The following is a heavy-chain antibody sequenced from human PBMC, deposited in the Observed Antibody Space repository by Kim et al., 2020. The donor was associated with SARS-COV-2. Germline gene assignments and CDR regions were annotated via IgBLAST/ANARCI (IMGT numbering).Heavy chain of an antibody. CDR2: ISVYNGNT. D-gene: IGHD2-21*01. V-gene: IGHV1-18*04. CDR3: ARIVAYRSTSYWFDP. J-gene: IGHJ5*02. Sequence: ASVKASCKASGNTFNSDTITWVRQAPGQGLEWMGGISVYNGNTNYAQKFQGRVTMTTEKSPNTVYMELRSLRSDDTAVYYCARIVAYRSTSYWFDPWGQG. CDR1: GNTFNSDT.